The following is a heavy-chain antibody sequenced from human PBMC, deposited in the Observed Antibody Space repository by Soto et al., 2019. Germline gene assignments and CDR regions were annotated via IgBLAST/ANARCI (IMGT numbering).Heavy chain of an antibody. CDR2: IYRSGST. V-gene: IGHV4-30-2*01. CDR3: ARATDYYNSSGYYVWYFDL. J-gene: IGHJ2*01. CDR1: GGSISSGGFS. D-gene: IGHD3-22*01. Sequence: TLSLTCAVSGGSISSGGFSWSWIRQPPGKGLEWIGYIYRSGSTYYNPSLKSRVTISGDRSKNLFSLKLSSVTAADTAMYYCARATDYYNSSGYYVWYFDLWGRGTLVTSPQ.